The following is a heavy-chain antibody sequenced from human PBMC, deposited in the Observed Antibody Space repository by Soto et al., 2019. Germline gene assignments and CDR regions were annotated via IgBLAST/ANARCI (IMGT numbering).Heavy chain of an antibody. Sequence: QVQLQESGPGLVKPSGTLSLTCAVSSGSISSSNWWSWVRQPPGKGLEWIGEISHSGSTNYNPSLTSRVTISVDKAKNQFSLKLNSVTAADTAVYYCARRPGYYWYFDLWGRGTLVTVSS. CDR2: ISHSGST. CDR1: SGSISSSNW. V-gene: IGHV4-4*02. D-gene: IGHD6-25*01. J-gene: IGHJ2*01. CDR3: ARRPGYYWYFDL.